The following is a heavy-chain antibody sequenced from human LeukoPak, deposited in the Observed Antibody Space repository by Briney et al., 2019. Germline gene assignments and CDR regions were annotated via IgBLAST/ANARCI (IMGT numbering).Heavy chain of an antibody. J-gene: IGHJ4*02. CDR1: GGTFSSYA. CDR3: ARDKMRIYSSGSYSAFDY. Sequence: SVKVSCKASGGTFSSYAISWVRQAPGQGLEWMGRIIPIFGTANYAQKFQGRVTITTDESTSTAYMELSSLRSEDTAVYYCARDKMRIYSSGSYSAFDYWGQGTRVTVSS. V-gene: IGHV1-69*05. D-gene: IGHD6-19*01. CDR2: IIPIFGTA.